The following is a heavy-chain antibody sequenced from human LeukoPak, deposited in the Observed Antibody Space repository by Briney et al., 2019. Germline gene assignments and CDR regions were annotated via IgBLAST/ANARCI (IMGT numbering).Heavy chain of an antibody. CDR3: AREGLGYCSGGSCYPNWFDP. CDR2: VYTNGST. V-gene: IGHV4-61*02. J-gene: IGHJ5*02. D-gene: IGHD2-15*01. Sequence: SETLSLTCTVSGGSISSDSYYWTWIRQPAGKGLEWIRRVYTNGSTNYNPSLKSRVTISIDTSKNHFSLKLSSVTAADTAVYYCAREGLGYCSGGSCYPNWFDPWGQGTLVLVSS. CDR1: GGSISSDSYY.